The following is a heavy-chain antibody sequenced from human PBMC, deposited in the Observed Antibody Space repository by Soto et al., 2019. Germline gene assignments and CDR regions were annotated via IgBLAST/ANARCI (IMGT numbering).Heavy chain of an antibody. D-gene: IGHD3-22*01. V-gene: IGHV1-69*13. CDR1: GGTFSSYA. CDR3: ARDLTMNLVFDP. CDR2: IIPIFGTA. Sequence: SVKVSCKASGGTFSSYAISWVRQAPGQGLEWMGGIIPIFGTANYAQKFQGRVTITADESTSTAYMELSSLRSEDTAVYYCARDLTMNLVFDPWGQGTLVTVSS. J-gene: IGHJ5*02.